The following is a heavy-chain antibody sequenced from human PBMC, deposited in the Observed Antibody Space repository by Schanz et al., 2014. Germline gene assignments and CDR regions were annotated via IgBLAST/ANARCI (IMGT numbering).Heavy chain of an antibody. CDR3: ARSAGRDFWSGYYTRFDY. Sequence: QIQLVQSGPEVKKPGASVKVSCKASEYSFTSYSMHWVRQAPGQRLEWMGWINTGSGDTKYSQNFQGRVTITRDTSASTAYMELSSLRSEDTAVYSCARSAGRDFWSGYYTRFDYWGQGTLVTVSS. V-gene: IGHV1-3*04. J-gene: IGHJ4*02. CDR1: EYSFTSYS. CDR2: INTGSGDT. D-gene: IGHD3-3*01.